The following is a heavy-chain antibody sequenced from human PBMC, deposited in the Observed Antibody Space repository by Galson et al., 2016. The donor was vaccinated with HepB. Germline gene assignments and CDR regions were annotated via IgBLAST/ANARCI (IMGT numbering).Heavy chain of an antibody. CDR3: TRRDNTLDY. J-gene: IGHJ4*02. D-gene: IGHD1-1*01. Sequence: SLRLSCATSGFIFSGSAIHWVRQASGKGLEWVGRIRTKANNYATEYGESVKGRFTISRDDARDTSYLQMNSLKAEDTAVYFCTRRDNTLDYCGPGTLVTGSS. CDR2: IRTKANNYAT. CDR1: GFIFSGSA. V-gene: IGHV3-73*01.